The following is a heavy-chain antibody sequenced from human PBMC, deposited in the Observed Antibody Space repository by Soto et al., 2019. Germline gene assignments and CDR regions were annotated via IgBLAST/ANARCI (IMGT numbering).Heavy chain of an antibody. V-gene: IGHV4-59*01. Sequence: QVQLQESGPGLVKPSETLSLTCTVSGGSISSYYWSWIRQPPGKGLEWIGYIYYSGSTNYNPSLKSRVTISVVTSKNQFSLKLSSVTAADTAVYYCARVTYYYYYYMDVWGKGTTVTVSS. J-gene: IGHJ6*03. CDR3: ARVTYYYYYYMDV. CDR2: IYYSGST. CDR1: GGSISSYY.